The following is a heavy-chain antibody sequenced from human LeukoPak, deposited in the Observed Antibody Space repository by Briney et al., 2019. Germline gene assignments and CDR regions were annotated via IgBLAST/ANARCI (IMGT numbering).Heavy chain of an antibody. V-gene: IGHV1-8*01. Sequence: GASVKVTCKDSEYTFASYDITWVRQAPGRGLGWMGWMNPYSTNTGYARKFQGRLSMTRDTSITTAYMELSSLTSEDTAVYYCARATRGDLLSEFWGQGSPITVSS. D-gene: IGHD2-21*01. CDR2: MNPYSTNT. CDR3: ARATRGDLLSEF. J-gene: IGHJ4*02. CDR1: EYTFASYD.